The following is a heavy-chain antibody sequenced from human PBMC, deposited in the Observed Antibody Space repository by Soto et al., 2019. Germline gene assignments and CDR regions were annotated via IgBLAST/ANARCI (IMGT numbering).Heavy chain of an antibody. CDR3: ASTIKSYSSSWYVRLDY. J-gene: IGHJ4*02. V-gene: IGHV3-30*03. Sequence: LRLSCAASGFTFSTYVMYWVRQAPGKGLEWLAVISYDGSNKYYADSVKGRFTISRDNSKNTLYLQMNSLRAEDTAVYYCASTIKSYSSSWYVRLDYWGQGTLVTVSS. CDR1: GFTFSTYV. CDR2: ISYDGSNK. D-gene: IGHD6-13*01.